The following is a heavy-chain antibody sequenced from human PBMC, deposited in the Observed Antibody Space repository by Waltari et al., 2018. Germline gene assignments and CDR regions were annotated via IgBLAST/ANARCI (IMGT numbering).Heavy chain of an antibody. J-gene: IGHJ4*02. CDR3: AKEKDGYNYFCVDY. Sequence: EVQLLESGGGLVQPGGGLRLSCAALGFAFSSYAMSWVRPAPGKGLEWVSAISGSGGSTYYADSVKGRFTISRDNSKNTLYLQMNSLRAEDTAVYYCAKEKDGYNYFCVDYWGQGTLVTVSS. D-gene: IGHD5-12*01. CDR1: GFAFSSYA. CDR2: ISGSGGST. V-gene: IGHV3-23*01.